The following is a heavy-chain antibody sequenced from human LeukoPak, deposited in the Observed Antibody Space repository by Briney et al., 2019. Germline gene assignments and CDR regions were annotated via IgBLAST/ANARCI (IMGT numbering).Heavy chain of an antibody. D-gene: IGHD3-3*01. V-gene: IGHV3-30*18. J-gene: IGHJ5*02. CDR1: GFTFSSYG. Sequence: GGSLRLSCAASGFTFSSYGMHWVRQAPGKGLEWVAVISYDGSNKYYADSVKGRFTISRDNSKNTLYLQMNSLRAEDTAVYYCAKDITIFGVVTIKNWFDPWGQGTLVTVSS. CDR3: AKDITIFGVVTIKNWFDP. CDR2: ISYDGSNK.